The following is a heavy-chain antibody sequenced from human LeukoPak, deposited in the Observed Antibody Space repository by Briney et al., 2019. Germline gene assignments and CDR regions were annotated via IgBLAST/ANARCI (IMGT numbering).Heavy chain of an antibody. Sequence: SETLSLTCTVSGGSISSYYWSWIRQPAGKGLEWIGRIYTSGSTNYNPSLKSRVTMSVDTSKNQFSLKLSSVTAADAAVYYCARSSFGYDSGFYYYYIDVWGKGTTVTVSS. CDR3: ARSSFGYDSGFYYYYIDV. D-gene: IGHD5-12*01. V-gene: IGHV4-4*07. J-gene: IGHJ6*03. CDR2: IYTSGST. CDR1: GGSISSYY.